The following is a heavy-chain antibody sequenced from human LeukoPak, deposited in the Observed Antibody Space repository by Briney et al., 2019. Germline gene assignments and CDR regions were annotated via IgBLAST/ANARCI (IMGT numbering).Heavy chain of an antibody. D-gene: IGHD2-2*01. V-gene: IGHV3-30*02. J-gene: IGHJ4*02. CDR2: IESNGNEK. Sequence: PGGSLRLSCAVSGFTFSDYTMNWVRQAPGKGLEWGASIESNGNEKYSSDSLKDRFTISRDNSKNTLYLQLNTVRPEDTAVFYCARGVTSWPQGPYHFDYWGQGILITVSS. CDR3: ARGVTSWPQGPYHFDY. CDR1: GFTFSDYT.